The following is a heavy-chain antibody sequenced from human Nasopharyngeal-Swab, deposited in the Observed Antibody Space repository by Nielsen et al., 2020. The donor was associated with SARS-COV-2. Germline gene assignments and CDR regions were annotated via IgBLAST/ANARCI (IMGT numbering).Heavy chain of an antibody. D-gene: IGHD6-19*01. Sequence: GSLRLSCTVSGGSISSYYWSWIRQPAGKGLEWIGRIYTSGSTNYNPSLKSRVTMSVDTSKNQFSLKLSSVTAADTAVYYCARGALYSSGWYGYWGQGTLVTVSS. CDR3: ARGALYSSGWYGY. CDR2: IYTSGST. V-gene: IGHV4-4*07. CDR1: GGSISSYY. J-gene: IGHJ4*02.